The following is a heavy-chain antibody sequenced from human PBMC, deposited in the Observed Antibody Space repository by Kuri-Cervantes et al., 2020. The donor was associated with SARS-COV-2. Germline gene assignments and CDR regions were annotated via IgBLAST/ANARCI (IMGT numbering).Heavy chain of an antibody. Sequence: GGSLRLSCAASGLTVGSNYMSWVRQAPGKGLEWVSVIYSGGSTYYADSVKGRFTISRDSSKNMLYLQMNSLRAEDTAVYYCARERYGDYVSPYQYYGMDVWGQGTTVTVSS. J-gene: IGHJ6*02. CDR3: ARERYGDYVSPYQYYGMDV. V-gene: IGHV3-53*01. CDR1: GLTVGSNY. D-gene: IGHD4-17*01. CDR2: IYSGGST.